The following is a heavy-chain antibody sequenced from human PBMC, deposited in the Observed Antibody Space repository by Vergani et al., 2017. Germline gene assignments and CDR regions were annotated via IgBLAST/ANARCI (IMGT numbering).Heavy chain of an antibody. Sequence: QLQLQESGPGLVKPSETLSLTCTVSGGFISSSSYYWGWIRQPPGKGLEWIGSIYYSGSTYYNPSLKSRVTISVDTSKNQFSLKLSSVTAADTAVYYCARAGDYGDYVYDYWGQGTLVTVSS. J-gene: IGHJ4*02. D-gene: IGHD4-17*01. CDR2: IYYSGST. CDR1: GGFISSSSYY. V-gene: IGHV4-39*07. CDR3: ARAGDYGDYVYDY.